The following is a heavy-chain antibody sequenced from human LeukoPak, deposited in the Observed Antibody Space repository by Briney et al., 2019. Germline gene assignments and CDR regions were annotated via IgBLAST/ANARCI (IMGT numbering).Heavy chain of an antibody. J-gene: IGHJ5*02. CDR2: ISYDGSNK. D-gene: IGHD6-13*01. CDR1: GFTFSSYA. V-gene: IGHV3-30-3*01. Sequence: GGSLRLSCAASGFTFSSYAMHWVRQAPGKGLEWVTIISYDGSNKYYADSVKGRFTISRDNSKNTLYLQMNSLRAEDTAVYYCARDKGQQLVRYNWFDPWGQGTLVSVSS. CDR3: ARDKGQQLVRYNWFDP.